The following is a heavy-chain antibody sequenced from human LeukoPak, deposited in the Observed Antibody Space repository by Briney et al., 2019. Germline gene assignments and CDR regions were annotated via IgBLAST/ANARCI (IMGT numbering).Heavy chain of an antibody. CDR2: FNHSGST. Sequence: SETLSLTCAVYGGSFSGYYWSWIRQPPGKGLEWIGEFNHSGSTNYNPSLKSRVTISVDTSKNQFSLKLSSVTAADTAVYYCARLRCGGDCYSSGWFDPWGQGTLVTVSS. D-gene: IGHD2-21*02. V-gene: IGHV4-34*01. CDR1: GGSFSGYY. J-gene: IGHJ5*02. CDR3: ARLRCGGDCYSSGWFDP.